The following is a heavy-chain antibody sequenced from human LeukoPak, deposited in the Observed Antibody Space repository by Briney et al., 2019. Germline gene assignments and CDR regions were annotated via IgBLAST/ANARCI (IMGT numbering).Heavy chain of an antibody. V-gene: IGHV3-23*01. CDR3: AKGVVVVPAANKHSGYFDY. CDR2: XXXXXXST. D-gene: IGHD2-2*01. J-gene: IGHJ4*02. Sequence: XXFSXXAMSXGRRAPGKGRGWVSXXXXXXXSTYYADSVKGRVTISRDNSKNTLYLQMNSLRAEDTAVYYCAKGVVVVPAANKHSGYFDYWGQGTLVTVSS. CDR1: XXFSXXA.